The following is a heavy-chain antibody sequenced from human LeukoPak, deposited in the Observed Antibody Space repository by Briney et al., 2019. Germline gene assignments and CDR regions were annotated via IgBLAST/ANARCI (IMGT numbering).Heavy chain of an antibody. Sequence: ASVKVSCKASGYTFTGYYMHWVRQAPGQGLEWMGRINPNSGGTNYAQKFQGRVTMTRDTSISTAYMELSRLRSDDMAVYYCARPMIGYCSSTSCYNGMDVWGQGTTVTVFS. CDR1: GYTFTGYY. D-gene: IGHD2-2*02. V-gene: IGHV1-2*06. CDR3: ARPMIGYCSSTSCYNGMDV. CDR2: INPNSGGT. J-gene: IGHJ6*02.